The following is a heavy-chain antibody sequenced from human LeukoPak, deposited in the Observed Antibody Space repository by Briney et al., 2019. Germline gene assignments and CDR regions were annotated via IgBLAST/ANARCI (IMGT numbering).Heavy chain of an antibody. CDR2: ISTSSDYM. D-gene: IGHD2-2*01. V-gene: IGHV3-21*01. CDR3: AREVGYCSGTSCYEYFDL. Sequence: GGSLRLSCVASGFTFSSYSMNWVRQAPGKGLECVSSISTSSDYMNYADSVEGRFTISRDNAKNSLYLQMNSLRAEDTAVYYCAREVGYCSGTSCYEYFDLWGRGTLVTVSS. CDR1: GFTFSSYS. J-gene: IGHJ2*01.